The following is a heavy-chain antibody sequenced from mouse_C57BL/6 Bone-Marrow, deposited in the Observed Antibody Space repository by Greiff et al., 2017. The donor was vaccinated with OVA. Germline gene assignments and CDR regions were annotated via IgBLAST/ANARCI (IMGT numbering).Heavy chain of an antibody. CDR3: ARSHYSNWKDFDY. D-gene: IGHD2-5*01. CDR1: GYAFSSYW. J-gene: IGHJ2*01. CDR2: IYPGDGDT. V-gene: IGHV1-80*01. Sequence: QVQLQQSGAELVKPGASVKISCKASGYAFSSYWMNWVKQRPGKGLEWIGQIYPGDGDTNYNGKFKGKATLTADKSSSTAYMQLSSLTSEDSAVYFCARSHYSNWKDFDYWGQGTTLTVSS.